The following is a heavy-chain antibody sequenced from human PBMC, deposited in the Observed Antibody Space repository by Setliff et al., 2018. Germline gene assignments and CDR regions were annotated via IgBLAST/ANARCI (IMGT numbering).Heavy chain of an antibody. CDR2: IDWDGDK. J-gene: IGHJ4*02. Sequence: VSGPTLVNPTQTLTLTCTFSGFSLTTSGTCVTWIRQPPGKALEWLARIDWDGDKYYNTSLRTRLTLSKDTSKNQVFLTMTNMDPVDTATYYCARSRYELPHYYFDYWGQGSPVTVSS. D-gene: IGHD1-7*01. CDR1: GFSLTTSGTC. V-gene: IGHV2-70*11. CDR3: ARSRYELPHYYFDY.